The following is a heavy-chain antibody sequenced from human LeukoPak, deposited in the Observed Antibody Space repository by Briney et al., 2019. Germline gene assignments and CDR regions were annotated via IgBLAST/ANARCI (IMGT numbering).Heavy chain of an antibody. J-gene: IGHJ4*02. CDR1: GFTVSSNY. D-gene: IGHD1-26*01. V-gene: IGHV3-66*01. Sequence: GGSLRLSCAASGFTVSSNYMGWVRQAPGKGLEGVSVIYSAGSTYYADSVKGRFTISRDNSKNTLYLQMNSLRAEDTAVYYCARDTQRGADYWGQGTLVTVSS. CDR3: ARDTQRGADY. CDR2: IYSAGST.